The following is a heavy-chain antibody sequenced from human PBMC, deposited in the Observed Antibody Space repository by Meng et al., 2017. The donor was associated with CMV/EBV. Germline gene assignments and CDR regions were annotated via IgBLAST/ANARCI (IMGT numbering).Heavy chain of an antibody. J-gene: IGHJ4*02. Sequence: GESLKISCAASGFTFSSYAMSWVCQAPGKGLEWVSAISGSGGSTYYADSVKGRFTISRDNSKNTLYLQMNSLRAEDTAVYYCAKVLLRFLEWLSPNFDYWGQGTLVTVSS. D-gene: IGHD3-3*01. CDR1: GFTFSSYA. V-gene: IGHV3-23*01. CDR3: AKVLLRFLEWLSPNFDY. CDR2: ISGSGGST.